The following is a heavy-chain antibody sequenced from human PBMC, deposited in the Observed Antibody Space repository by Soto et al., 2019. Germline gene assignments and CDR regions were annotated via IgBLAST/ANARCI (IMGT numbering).Heavy chain of an antibody. V-gene: IGHV1-24*01. CDR3: ARRGYSYGAPDYYYYGMDV. CDR2: FDPEDGET. CDR1: GYTLTELA. D-gene: IGHD5-18*01. Sequence: GASVKVSCKVSGYTLTELAMHWVRQAPGKGLEWMGGFDPEDGETIYAQKFQGRVTMTEDTSTDTAYMELSSLRSEHTAVYSCARRGYSYGAPDYYYYGMDVWGQGTTVTVSS. J-gene: IGHJ6*02.